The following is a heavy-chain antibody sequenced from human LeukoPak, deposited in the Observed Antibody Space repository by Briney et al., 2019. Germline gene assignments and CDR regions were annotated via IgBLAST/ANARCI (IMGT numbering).Heavy chain of an antibody. V-gene: IGHV1-69*13. CDR1: GGTFNSYA. CDR3: ARGQDVGARFDY. Sequence: ASVKVSCKASGGTFNSYAISWVRQAPGQGLEWMGGIIPIFGTANYAQKFQGRVTITADESTSTAYMELSSLRSEDTAVYYCARGQDVGARFDYWGQGTLVTVSS. J-gene: IGHJ4*02. CDR2: IIPIFGTA. D-gene: IGHD1-26*01.